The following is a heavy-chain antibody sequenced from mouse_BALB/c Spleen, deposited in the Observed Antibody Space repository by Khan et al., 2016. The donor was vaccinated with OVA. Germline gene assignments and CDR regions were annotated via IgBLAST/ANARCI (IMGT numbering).Heavy chain of an antibody. CDR3: ARHRDTTVVYPYYYAMNY. V-gene: IGHV5-6*01. CDR2: ISSGGSYT. J-gene: IGHJ4*01. CDR1: GFTFSSYG. Sequence: EVQLQESGGDLVKPGGSLKLSCAASGFTFSSYGMYWVRQTPDKRMEWVATISSGGSYTYYPDSVKGRFTISRDNAKNTLYLQMSSLKSEDTVMYYCARHRDTTVVYPYYYAMNYWGQGTSVTVSS. D-gene: IGHD1-1*01.